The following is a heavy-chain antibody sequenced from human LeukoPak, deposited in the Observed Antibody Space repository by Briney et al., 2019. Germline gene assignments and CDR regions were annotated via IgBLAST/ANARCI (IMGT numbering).Heavy chain of an antibody. V-gene: IGHV3-30*02. J-gene: IGHJ4*02. CDR1: GFSFSSYG. CDR3: AKAFCSGGSCYSDY. CDR2: IRYDGSNK. Sequence: GGSLRLSCAASGFSFSSYGMHWVRQAPGKGLEWVAFIRYDGSNKYYADSVKGRFTISRDNSKNTLYLQMNSLRAEDTAVYYCAKAFCSGGSCYSDYWGQGTLVTVSS. D-gene: IGHD2-15*01.